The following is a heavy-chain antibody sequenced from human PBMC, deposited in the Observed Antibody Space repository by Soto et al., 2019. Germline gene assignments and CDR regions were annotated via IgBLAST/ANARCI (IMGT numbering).Heavy chain of an antibody. CDR3: ARDSGYSSTY. J-gene: IGHJ4*02. D-gene: IGHD6-13*01. CDR1: XXTXTXXG. V-gene: IGHV1-18*01. CDR2: ISAYNGNT. Sequence: SXKXSCXXXXXTXTXXGXXWVRQAPGQGLEWMGWISAYNGNTNYAQKLQGRVTMTTDTSTSTAYMELRSLRSDDTAVYYCARDSGYSSTYWGQGTLVTVSS.